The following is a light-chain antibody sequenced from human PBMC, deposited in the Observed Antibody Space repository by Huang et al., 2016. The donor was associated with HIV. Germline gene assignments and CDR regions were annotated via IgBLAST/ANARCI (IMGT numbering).Light chain of an antibody. CDR1: PSVTSN. V-gene: IGKV3D-15*01. Sequence: EIVMTQSPATLSVSPGERATLSCRASPSVTSNLAWYQQKPGQAPRLLIYDASTRATGSPARFSGSGYGTEFTLTISSLQSEDFAVYYCQQYNNWPPAFGGGTKVEIK. CDR3: QQYNNWPPA. CDR2: DAS. J-gene: IGKJ4*01.